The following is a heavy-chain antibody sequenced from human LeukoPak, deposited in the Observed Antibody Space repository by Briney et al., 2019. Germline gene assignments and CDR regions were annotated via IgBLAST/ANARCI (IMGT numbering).Heavy chain of an antibody. J-gene: IGHJ6*02. CDR2: INPSGGST. CDR1: GYTFTSYY. V-gene: IGHV1-46*03. CDR3: ALGTYDSSGYYYYGMDV. D-gene: IGHD3-22*01. Sequence: GASVKVSCKASGYTFTSYYMHWVRQAPGQGLEWMGIINPSGGSTSYAQKFQGRVTMTRDTSTSTVYMELSSLRSEDTAVYYCALGTYDSSGYYYYGMDVWGQGTTVTVSS.